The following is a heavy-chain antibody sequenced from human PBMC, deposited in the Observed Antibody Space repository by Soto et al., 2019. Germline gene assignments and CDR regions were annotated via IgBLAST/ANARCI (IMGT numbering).Heavy chain of an antibody. CDR3: ARVRYNGSGSSINWFDP. V-gene: IGHV3-11*01. D-gene: IGHD3-10*01. CDR1: GFTFSDYY. Sequence: QVQLVESGGGLVKPGGSLRLSCAASGFTFSDYYMSWFRQAPGKGLEWVSYISSSGSTIYYADSVKGRFTISRDNAKNTLDRQMNSLRAEDTAVYYCARVRYNGSGSSINWFDPWGQGPLVTVSS. J-gene: IGHJ5*02. CDR2: ISSSGSTI.